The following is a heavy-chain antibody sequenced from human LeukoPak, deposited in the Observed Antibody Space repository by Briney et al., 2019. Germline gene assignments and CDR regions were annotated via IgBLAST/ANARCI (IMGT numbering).Heavy chain of an antibody. V-gene: IGHV4-4*07. D-gene: IGHD6-19*01. CDR2: IYTSGST. CDR3: ARAGYSSGWYYFDY. J-gene: IGHJ4*02. Sequence: SETLSLTCTVSGGSISSYYWSWVRQPAGKGLEWIGRIYTSGSTNYNPSLKSRVTMSVDTSKNQFSLKLSSVTAADTAVYYCARAGYSSGWYYFDYWGQGTLVTVSS. CDR1: GGSISSYY.